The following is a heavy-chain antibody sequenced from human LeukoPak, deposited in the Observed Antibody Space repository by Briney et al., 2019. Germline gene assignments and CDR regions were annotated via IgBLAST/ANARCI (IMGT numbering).Heavy chain of an antibody. J-gene: IGHJ3*02. CDR2: INPNSGGT. D-gene: IGHD1-1*01. CDR1: GYTFTGYY. V-gene: IGHV1-2*02. Sequence: ASVKVSRKASGYTFTGYYMHWVRQAPGQGLEWMGWINPNSGGTNYAQKFQGRVTMTRDTSISTAYMELSRLRSDDTAVYYCARKARGTTGTTKDAFDIWGQGTMVTVSS. CDR3: ARKARGTTGTTKDAFDI.